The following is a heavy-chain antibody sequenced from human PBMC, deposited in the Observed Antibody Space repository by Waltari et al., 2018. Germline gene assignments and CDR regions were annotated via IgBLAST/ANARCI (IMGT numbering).Heavy chain of an antibody. Sequence: EVQLLESGGGLVQPGGSLRLSCAASGFTFTSYAMTWVRQAPGKGLEWVSTISGTGNSTYYADSMKGRFTISRDNSKSTLSLQMNSLRAEDTAVYYCAKGRGYCTGGTCYSDYWGQGTLVTVSS. V-gene: IGHV3-23*01. CDR3: AKGRGYCTGGTCYSDY. CDR2: ISGTGNST. CDR1: GFTFTSYA. J-gene: IGHJ4*02. D-gene: IGHD2-8*02.